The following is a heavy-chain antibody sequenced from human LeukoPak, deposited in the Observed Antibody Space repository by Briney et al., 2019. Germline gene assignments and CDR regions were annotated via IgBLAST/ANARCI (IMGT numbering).Heavy chain of an antibody. CDR1: GFTFSSYS. D-gene: IGHD3-16*01. CDR3: ARSRAHPFGGVSPNYFDY. J-gene: IGHJ4*02. V-gene: IGHV3-48*01. Sequence: GGSLRLSCAASGFTFSSYSMNWVRQAPGKGLEWVSYISSSSSTIYYADSVKGRFTISRDNAKNSLYLQMNSLRAEDTAVYYCARSRAHPFGGVSPNYFDYWGQGTLVTVSS. CDR2: ISSSSSTI.